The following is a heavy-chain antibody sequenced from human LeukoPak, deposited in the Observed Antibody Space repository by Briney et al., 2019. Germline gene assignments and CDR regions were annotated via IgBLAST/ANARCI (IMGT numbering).Heavy chain of an antibody. V-gene: IGHV3-30*02. Sequence: TGGSLRLSCAASGFTFSSYGMHWVRQAPGKGLEWVAFIRYDGNNKYYADSVKGRFTISRDNSKNTLYLQMNSLRAEDTAVYYCARGAYGSGSYGDNWFDPWGQGTLVTVSS. CDR2: IRYDGNNK. CDR1: GFTFSSYG. CDR3: ARGAYGSGSYGDNWFDP. D-gene: IGHD3-10*01. J-gene: IGHJ5*02.